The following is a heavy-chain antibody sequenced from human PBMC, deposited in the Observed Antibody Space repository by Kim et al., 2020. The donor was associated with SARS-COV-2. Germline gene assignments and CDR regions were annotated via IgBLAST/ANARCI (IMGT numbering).Heavy chain of an antibody. CDR2: INPNSGGT. CDR3: ARDKHSSGYRKLSYWYFDL. V-gene: IGHV1-2*02. CDR1: GYTFTGYY. D-gene: IGHD3-22*01. J-gene: IGHJ2*01. Sequence: ASVKVSCKASGYTFTGYYMHWVRQAPGQGLEWMGWINPNSGGTNYAQKFQGRVTMTRDTSISTAYMELSRLRSDDTAVYYCARDKHSSGYRKLSYWYFDLWGRGTLVTVSS.